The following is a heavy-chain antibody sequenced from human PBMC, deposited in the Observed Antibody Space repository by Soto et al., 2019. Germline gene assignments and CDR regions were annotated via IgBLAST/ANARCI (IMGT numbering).Heavy chain of an antibody. Sequence: LSLTCTVSGVSISTSSYYLGWIRQPPGKGLEWIGYNYYSGNTYYNSSLKSRLIMSVDTSKNHFSLKLNSVTAADTAVYHCARVGATRGSWFDPWGQGTLVTASS. D-gene: IGHD1-26*01. V-gene: IGHV4-39*02. CDR3: ARVGATRGSWFDP. CDR2: NYYSGNT. J-gene: IGHJ5*02. CDR1: GVSISTSSYY.